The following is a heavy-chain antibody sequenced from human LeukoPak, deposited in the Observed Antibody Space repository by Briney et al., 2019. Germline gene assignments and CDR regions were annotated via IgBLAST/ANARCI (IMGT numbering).Heavy chain of an antibody. CDR2: FDPEDGET. Sequence: ASVKVSCKVSGYTLTESSMHWVRQAPGKGLEWMGGFDPEDGETIYAQKFQGRVTMTEDTSTDTAYMELSSLRSEDTAVYYCATVGYCSSTSCLDIDYWGQGTLVTVSS. D-gene: IGHD2-2*01. V-gene: IGHV1-24*01. CDR3: ATVGYCSSTSCLDIDY. CDR1: GYTLTESS. J-gene: IGHJ4*02.